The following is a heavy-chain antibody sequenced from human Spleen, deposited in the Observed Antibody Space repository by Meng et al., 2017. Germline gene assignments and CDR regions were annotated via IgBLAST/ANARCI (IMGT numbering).Heavy chain of an antibody. V-gene: IGHV1-2*06. CDR1: GYNFPDYY. CDR3: ARDEDISAAGKLFGDY. J-gene: IGHJ4*02. CDR2: INPKSGDT. Sequence: VQVVGSGAEVKKPWASVKVSCKPSGYNFPDYYIHWVRRAPGQGLEWMGRINPKSGDTHYAQKFQARVTMTGDTSISTAYMELSGLRSDDTAMYYCARDEDISAAGKLFGDYWGQGTLVTVSS. D-gene: IGHD6-25*01.